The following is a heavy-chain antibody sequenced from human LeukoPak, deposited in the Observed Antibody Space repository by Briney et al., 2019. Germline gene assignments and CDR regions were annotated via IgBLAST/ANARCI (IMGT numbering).Heavy chain of an antibody. J-gene: IGHJ5*02. Sequence: PSETLSLTCAVYGVSFSGYYWSWLRQPPGKGLEWIGEINHSGSTNYNPSLKSRVTISVDTSKNQFSLKRSSVTAADTAVYYCARGGCSSTSGYWSSWCDPWGQGTLVTVSS. CDR2: INHSGST. CDR1: GVSFSGYY. D-gene: IGHD2-2*01. CDR3: ARGGCSSTSGYWSSWCDP. V-gene: IGHV4-34*01.